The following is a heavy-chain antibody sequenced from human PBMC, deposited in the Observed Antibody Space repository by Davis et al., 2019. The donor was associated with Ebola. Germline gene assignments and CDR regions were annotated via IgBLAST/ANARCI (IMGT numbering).Heavy chain of an antibody. CDR2: IIPIFGTA. J-gene: IGHJ6*02. Sequence: AASVKVSCKASGGTFSSYAISWVRQAPGQGLEWMGGIIPIFGTANYAQKFQGRVTITADESTSTAYMELSSLRSEDTAVYYCARTSDIVVVVAARDYYYGMDVWGQGTTVTVSS. CDR1: GGTFSSYA. CDR3: ARTSDIVVVVAARDYYYGMDV. D-gene: IGHD2-15*01. V-gene: IGHV1-69*13.